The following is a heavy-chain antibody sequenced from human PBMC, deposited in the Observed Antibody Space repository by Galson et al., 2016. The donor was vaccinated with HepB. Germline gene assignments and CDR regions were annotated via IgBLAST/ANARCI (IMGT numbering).Heavy chain of an antibody. D-gene: IGHD3-3*01. CDR1: GFSVSSNY. V-gene: IGHV3-53*01. CDR3: AKDRGVYEFWSGYHPPLFDH. J-gene: IGHJ4*02. Sequence: SLRLSCAASGFSVSSNYLNWVRQAPGKGLEWVSIIYSGGSIYYADFAKGRFTISRDNSKNTLYLQMNSLRAEDTAVDYCAKDRGVYEFWSGYHPPLFDHWGQGTPVTVSS. CDR2: IYSGGSI.